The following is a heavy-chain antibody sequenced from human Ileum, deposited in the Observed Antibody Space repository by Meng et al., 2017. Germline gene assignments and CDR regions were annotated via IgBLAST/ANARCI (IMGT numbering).Heavy chain of an antibody. CDR2: ISQDVSSY. Sequence: VKFLESLGGVVQPASAPIRACADSGFSFSTYTMHWVRRAACKEPEWVTAISQDVSSYVNAAVVKGRFNISIDKSYNTLYLTMNSLTAEDTSVYYCLREFFFGEHDYWGQGTLVTVSS. V-gene: IGHV3-30*01. J-gene: IGHJ4*02. CDR1: GFSFSTYT. D-gene: IGHD3-10*01. CDR3: LREFFFGEHDY.